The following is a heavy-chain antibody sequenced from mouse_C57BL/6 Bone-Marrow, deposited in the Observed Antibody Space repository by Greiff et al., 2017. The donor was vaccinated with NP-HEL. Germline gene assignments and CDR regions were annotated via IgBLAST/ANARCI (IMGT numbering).Heavy chain of an antibody. V-gene: IGHV1-72*01. D-gene: IGHD1-1*01. Sequence: QVQLQQSGADLVKPGASVKLPCKASGYTFTSYWMHWVKQRPGRGLEWIGRIDPNSGGTKFNEKFKTKATLTVDKPSSTAYMQLSSLTSEDSAVYYCARYYYGGRGWYFDVWGTGTTVTVSS. J-gene: IGHJ1*03. CDR1: GYTFTSYW. CDR2: IDPNSGGT. CDR3: ARYYYGGRGWYFDV.